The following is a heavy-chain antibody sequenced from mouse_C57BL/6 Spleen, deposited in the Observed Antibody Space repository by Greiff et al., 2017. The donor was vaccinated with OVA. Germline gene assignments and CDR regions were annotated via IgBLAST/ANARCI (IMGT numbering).Heavy chain of an antibody. Sequence: EVQLKQSGPELVKPGASVKISCKASGYTFTDYYMNWVKQSHGKSLEWIGDINPNNGGTSYNQKFKGKATLTVDKSSSTAYMELRILTSEASAVYYFARSGYYYGSSSHWYFDVWGTGTTVTVSS. D-gene: IGHD1-1*01. V-gene: IGHV1-26*01. J-gene: IGHJ1*03. CDR1: GYTFTDYY. CDR3: ARSGYYYGSSSHWYFDV. CDR2: INPNNGGT.